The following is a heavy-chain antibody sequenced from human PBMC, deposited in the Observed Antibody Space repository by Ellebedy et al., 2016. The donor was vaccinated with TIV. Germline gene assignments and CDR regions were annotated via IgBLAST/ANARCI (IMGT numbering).Heavy chain of an antibody. J-gene: IGHJ4*02. CDR2: ISAYNGNT. D-gene: IGHD6-13*01. V-gene: IGHV1-18*04. CDR3: ARLKGSSWYVETRGGYYFDY. CDR1: GYTFTSYG. Sequence: AASVKVSCKASGYTFTSYGISWARQAPGQVLEWMEWISAYNGNTNYAQKLQGRVTMTTDTSTSTAYMELRSLRSDDTAVYYCARLKGSSWYVETRGGYYFDYWGQGTLVTVSS.